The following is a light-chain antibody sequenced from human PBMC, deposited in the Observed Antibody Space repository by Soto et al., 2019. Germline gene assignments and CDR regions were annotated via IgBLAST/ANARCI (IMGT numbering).Light chain of an antibody. CDR2: GAF. CDR3: QQYKNWPALT. V-gene: IGKV3-15*01. J-gene: IGKJ4*01. Sequence: EIVMTQSPATLSVSPGERATLSCRASQSVSYNLAWYQQKPGQGPRLLIYGAFTRATGIPARFSGSGCGTEFTLTIRSLQSEDFGVYYCQQYKNWPALTFGGGTKVEIK. CDR1: QSVSYN.